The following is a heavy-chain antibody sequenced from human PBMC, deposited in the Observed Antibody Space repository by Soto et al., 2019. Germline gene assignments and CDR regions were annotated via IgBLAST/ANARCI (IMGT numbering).Heavy chain of an antibody. J-gene: IGHJ4*02. CDR2: VSHDGRNT. D-gene: IGHD6-19*01. Sequence: GGSLRLSCAVSGFTFSDYWMSWVRQAPGKGLEWVAVVSHDGRNTHYADSVKGRFTISGDSSKNTVSLEMTSLRAEDTAVYYCAKGGRQWLVTSDFNYWGQGALVTVSS. CDR1: GFTFSDYW. V-gene: IGHV3-30*18. CDR3: AKGGRQWLVTSDFNY.